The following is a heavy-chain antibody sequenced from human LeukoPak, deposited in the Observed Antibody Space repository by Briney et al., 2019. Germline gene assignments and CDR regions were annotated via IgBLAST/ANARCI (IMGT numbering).Heavy chain of an antibody. J-gene: IGHJ3*02. D-gene: IGHD3-22*01. V-gene: IGHV3-53*01. Sequence: PGGSLRLSCAASGFTFSSYAMSWVRQAPGKGLEWVSVIYSGGSTYYADSVKGRFTISRDNSKNTLYLQMNSLRAEDTAVYYCARGRYYYDRNGAFDIWGQGTMVTVSS. CDR2: IYSGGST. CDR3: ARGRYYYDRNGAFDI. CDR1: GFTFSSYA.